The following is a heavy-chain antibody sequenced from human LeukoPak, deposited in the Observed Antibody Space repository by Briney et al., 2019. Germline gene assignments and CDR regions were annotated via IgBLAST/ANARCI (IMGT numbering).Heavy chain of an antibody. J-gene: IGHJ4*02. Sequence: PGGSLRLSCAASGFTSSSYAMHWVRQAPGKGLEWVAVISYDGSNKYYADSVKGRFTISRDNSKNTLYLQMNSLRAEDTAVYYCARGYFYDSSGPNNGWDYWGQGTLVTVSS. CDR1: GFTSSSYA. D-gene: IGHD3-22*01. CDR2: ISYDGSNK. CDR3: ARGYFYDSSGPNNGWDY. V-gene: IGHV3-30-3*01.